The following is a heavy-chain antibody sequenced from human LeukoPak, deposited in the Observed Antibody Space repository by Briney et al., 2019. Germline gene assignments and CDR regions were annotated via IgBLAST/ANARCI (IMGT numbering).Heavy chain of an antibody. CDR1: GFTFSNAW. D-gene: IGHD6-19*01. CDR2: VKSKTDGGTT. Sequence: TGGSLRLSCEVSGFTFSNAWMSWVRQAPGKGLEWVGRVKSKTDGGTTDYGAPVKGRFTISRDDSKNTLYLQMNNLKTEDTAVYYCTTERRESSGWYNWCFDYWGQGTLVTVSS. J-gene: IGHJ4*02. CDR3: TTERRESSGWYNWCFDY. V-gene: IGHV3-15*01.